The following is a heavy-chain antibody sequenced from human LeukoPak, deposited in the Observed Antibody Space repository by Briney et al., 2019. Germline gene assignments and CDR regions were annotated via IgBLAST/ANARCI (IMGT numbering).Heavy chain of an antibody. Sequence: SETLSLTCTVSGGSISSGDYYWSWIRQPPGKGLEWLGYIYFIVSTNYNTSLKNRVTISVDTSKNQFSLKLSSVTAADTAVYYCARGSTAMAIFDYWGQGTLVTVSS. V-gene: IGHV4-61*08. J-gene: IGHJ4*02. D-gene: IGHD5-18*01. CDR2: IYFIVST. CDR1: GGSISSGDYY. CDR3: ARGSTAMAIFDY.